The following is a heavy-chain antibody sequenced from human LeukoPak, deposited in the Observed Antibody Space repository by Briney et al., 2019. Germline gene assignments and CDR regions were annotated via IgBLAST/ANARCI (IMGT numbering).Heavy chain of an antibody. CDR1: GGSISSGNFY. Sequence: SETLSLTCSVSGGSISSGNFYWNWIRQPAGKGLEWIGRIDTSGGTNYNPSLKSRVTISVDTSKNQFSLKLSSVTAADTAVYYCARAPIKLNAFDIWGQGTMVTVSS. CDR3: ARAPIKLNAFDI. V-gene: IGHV4-61*02. CDR2: IDTSGGT. J-gene: IGHJ3*02. D-gene: IGHD5-24*01.